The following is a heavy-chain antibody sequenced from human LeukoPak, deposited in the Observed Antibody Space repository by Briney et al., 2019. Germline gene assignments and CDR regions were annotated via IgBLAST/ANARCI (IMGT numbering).Heavy chain of an antibody. CDR3: ARGGITYSSSIGYNWFDP. CDR1: GYTFTGYY. V-gene: IGHV1-2*04. J-gene: IGHJ5*02. Sequence: GASVKVSCKASGYTFTGYYMHWVRQAPGQGLEWMGWINPNRGGTNYAQKFQGWVIMTRDTSISTAYMELSRLRSDDTAVYYCARGGITYSSSIGYNWFDPWGQGTLVTVSS. D-gene: IGHD6-13*01. CDR2: INPNRGGT.